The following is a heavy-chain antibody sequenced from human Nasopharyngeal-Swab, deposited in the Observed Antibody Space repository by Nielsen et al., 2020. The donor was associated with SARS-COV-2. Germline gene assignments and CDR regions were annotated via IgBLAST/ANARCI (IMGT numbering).Heavy chain of an antibody. V-gene: IGHV1-46*01. J-gene: IGHJ6*02. CDR3: ARSVLYDSSGYYYPSYYYGMDV. Sequence: ASVKVSCKASGYTFTSYYMHWVRQAPGQGLEWMGIINPSSGSTSYAQKFQGRVTMTRDTSTSTVYMELSSLRSEDTAVYYCARSVLYDSSGYYYPSYYYGMDVWGQGTTVTVSS. D-gene: IGHD3-22*01. CDR1: GYTFTSYY. CDR2: INPSSGST.